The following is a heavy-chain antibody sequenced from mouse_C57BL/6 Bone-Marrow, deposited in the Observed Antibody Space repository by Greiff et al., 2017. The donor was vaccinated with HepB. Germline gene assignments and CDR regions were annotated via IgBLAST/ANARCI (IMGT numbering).Heavy chain of an antibody. CDR2: IDPSDSFT. D-gene: IGHD1-1*01. V-gene: IGHV1-69*01. Sequence: QVQLQQPGAELVMPGASVKLSCKASGYTFTSYWMHWVKQRPGQGLEWIGEIDPSDSFTNYNQKFKGKSTLTVDKSSSTAYMQLSSLTSEDSAVYYCARVGTVVPYYFDYWGQGTTLTVSS. CDR1: GYTFTSYW. CDR3: ARVGTVVPYYFDY. J-gene: IGHJ2*01.